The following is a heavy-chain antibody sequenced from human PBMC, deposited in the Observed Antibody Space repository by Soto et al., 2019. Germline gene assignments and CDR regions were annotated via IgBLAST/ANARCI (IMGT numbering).Heavy chain of an antibody. V-gene: IGHV3-30-3*01. CDR3: ARDRILRAGDAFAI. Sequence: HPGGSLRLSCAASGFTFSSYAMHWVRQAPGKGLEWVAVISYDGSNKYYADSVKGRFTISRDNSKNTLYLQMNSLRAEDTAVYYCARDRILRAGDAFAIWGQGTMVTVSS. CDR1: GFTFSSYA. J-gene: IGHJ3*02. D-gene: IGHD2-15*01. CDR2: ISYDGSNK.